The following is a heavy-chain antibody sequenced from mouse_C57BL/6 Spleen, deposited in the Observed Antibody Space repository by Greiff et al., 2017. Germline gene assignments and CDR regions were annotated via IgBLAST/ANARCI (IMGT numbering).Heavy chain of an antibody. V-gene: IGHV1-82*01. CDR3: ARRDMVTTFFDY. Sequence: VQLQQSGPELVKPGASVKISCKASGYAFSSSWMNWVKQRPGKGLEWIGRIYPGDGDTNYNGKFKGKATLTADKSSSTAYMQLSSLTSEDSAVYFCARRDMVTTFFDYWGQGTTLTVSS. CDR1: GYAFSSSW. J-gene: IGHJ2*01. D-gene: IGHD2-2*01. CDR2: IYPGDGDT.